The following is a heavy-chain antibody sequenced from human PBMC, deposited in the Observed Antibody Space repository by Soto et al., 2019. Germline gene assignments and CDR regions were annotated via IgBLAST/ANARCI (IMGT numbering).Heavy chain of an antibody. J-gene: IGHJ6*02. CDR1: GNSISSYY. CDR3: ATTDYYDSSGSYYYYGLDV. D-gene: IGHD3-22*01. Sequence: PSKTLSLTCTVYGNSISSYYCSWIRQPPGKGLEWIGYIYYSGSTNYNPSLKSRVTISVDTSKNQFSLKLSSVTAADTAVYYCATTDYYDSSGSYYYYGLDVQGERTTLTVP. CDR2: IYYSGST. V-gene: IGHV4-59*01.